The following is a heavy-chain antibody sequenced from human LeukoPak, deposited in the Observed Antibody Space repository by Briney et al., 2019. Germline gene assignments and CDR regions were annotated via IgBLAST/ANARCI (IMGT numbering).Heavy chain of an antibody. D-gene: IGHD3-22*01. CDR1: GGSIGSYY. CDR3: VGYYYDSSGYSDI. J-gene: IGHJ3*02. V-gene: IGHV4-59*01. CDR2: IYYSGST. Sequence: SETLSLTCTVSGGSIGSYYWSWIRQPPGKGLEWIGYIYYSGSTNYNPSLKSRVTISADTSKNQFSLKLSSVTAADTAVYYCVGYYYDSSGYSDIWGQGTMVTVSS.